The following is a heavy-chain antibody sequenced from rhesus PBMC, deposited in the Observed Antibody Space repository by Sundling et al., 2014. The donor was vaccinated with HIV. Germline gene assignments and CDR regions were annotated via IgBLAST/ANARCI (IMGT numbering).Heavy chain of an antibody. V-gene: IGHV4-169*01. CDR3: ARVEWQLYVDY. J-gene: IGHJ4*01. CDR2: IYGRGTRT. Sequence: QVQLQESGPGLVKPSETLSLTCVVSGGSISSYWWSWIRQPPGKGLEWIGYIYGRGTRTNYNPSLKSRVTLSVDTSKNQFSLKLTSVTAADTAVYYCARVEWQLYVDYWGQGVLVTVSS. D-gene: IGHD1-44*02. CDR1: GGSISSYW.